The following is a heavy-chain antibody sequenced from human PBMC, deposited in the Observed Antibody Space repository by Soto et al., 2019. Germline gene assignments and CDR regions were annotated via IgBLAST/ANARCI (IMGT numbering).Heavy chain of an antibody. CDR2: IYHSGST. J-gene: IGHJ4*02. CDR3: ASIRDTDFGVGTFDY. V-gene: IGHV4-31*03. CDR1: GGSISSGGYY. D-gene: IGHD3-3*01. Sequence: PSETLSLTCTVSGGSISSGGYYWSWIRQHPGKGLEWIGYIYHSGSTNYNPSLKSRVTISVDKSKNQFSLKLSSVTAADTAVYYCASIRDTDFGVGTFDYWGQGTLVTVSS.